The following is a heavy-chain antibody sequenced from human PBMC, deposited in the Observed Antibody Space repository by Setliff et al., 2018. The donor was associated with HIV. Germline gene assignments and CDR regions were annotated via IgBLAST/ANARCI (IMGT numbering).Heavy chain of an antibody. J-gene: IGHJ4*02. CDR2: VTSNSGNI. CDR1: GFTFGDYA. D-gene: IGHD2-15*01. Sequence: PGGSLRLSCTASGFTFGDYAMHWVRQAPGKGLEWGSGVTSNSGNIDYADSVRGRFTISRDDAENSVFLQMNSLRAEDTAVYYCSRWPFDYWGQGTLVTSPQ. V-gene: IGHV3-9*01. CDR3: SRWPFDY.